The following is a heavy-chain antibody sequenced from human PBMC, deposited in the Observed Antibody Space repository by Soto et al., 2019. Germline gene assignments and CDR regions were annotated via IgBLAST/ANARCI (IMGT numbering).Heavy chain of an antibody. CDR1: GGSISSGGYY. CDR2: IYYSGST. Sequence: PSETLSLTCTVSGGSISSGGYYWSWIRQHPGKGLEWIGYIYYSGSTYYNPSLKSRVTISVDTSKNQLSLKLSSVTAADTAVYYCARTPPGYYYYMDVWGKGTTVTV. CDR3: ARTPPGYYYYMDV. J-gene: IGHJ6*03. D-gene: IGHD6-13*01. V-gene: IGHV4-31*03.